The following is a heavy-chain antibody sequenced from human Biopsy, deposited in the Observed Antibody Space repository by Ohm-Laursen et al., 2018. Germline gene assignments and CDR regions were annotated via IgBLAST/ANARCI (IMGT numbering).Heavy chain of an antibody. D-gene: IGHD5/OR15-5a*01. V-gene: IGHV1-2*02. J-gene: IGHJ5*02. Sequence: SVKVSCKASGYNFRGYHLHWVRLVPGQGLEWMGWINPDTGETRYAPKFQGRLALTRDVSVNTGYLELSSLGSDDTAIYFCAKPSGGVSTIGFDPWGQGTQIIVS. CDR2: INPDTGET. CDR3: AKPSGGVSTIGFDP. CDR1: GYNFRGYH.